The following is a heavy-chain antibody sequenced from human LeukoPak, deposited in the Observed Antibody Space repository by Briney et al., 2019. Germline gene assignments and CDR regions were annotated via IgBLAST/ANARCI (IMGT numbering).Heavy chain of an antibody. J-gene: IGHJ4*02. CDR1: GFTFSSYS. D-gene: IGHD6-25*01. V-gene: IGHV3-21*01. CDR3: ARRGYSSGWNRFDY. Sequence: SGGSLRLSCAASGFTFSSYSMNWVRKAPGKGLEWVSSISSSSSYIYYADSVKGRFTISRDNAKNSLYLQMNSPRAEDTAVYYCARRGYSSGWNRFDYWGQGTLVTVSS. CDR2: ISSSSSYI.